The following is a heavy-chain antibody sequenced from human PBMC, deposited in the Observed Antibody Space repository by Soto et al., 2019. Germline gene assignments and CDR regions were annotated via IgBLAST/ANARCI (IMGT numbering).Heavy chain of an antibody. Sequence: ASVKVSCKASGYTFSSYGISWVRLAPGRGLEWMGWISAYNGNTYYVQTLQDRVTMAIDTSTSTAYMELRSLRSDDTALYYCAREAAGVSRHDYWGQGTQVTVSS. CDR1: GYTFSSYG. V-gene: IGHV1-18*01. CDR2: ISAYNGNT. D-gene: IGHD3-10*01. CDR3: AREAAGVSRHDY. J-gene: IGHJ4*02.